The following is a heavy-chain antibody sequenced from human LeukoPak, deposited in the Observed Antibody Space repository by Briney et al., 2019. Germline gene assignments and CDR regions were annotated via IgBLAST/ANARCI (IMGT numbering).Heavy chain of an antibody. CDR2: IYHSGST. CDR1: GGSISSGGYY. V-gene: IGHV4-30-2*01. CDR3: ARVSYSYAYGSYYYYYMDV. J-gene: IGHJ6*03. D-gene: IGHD5-18*01. Sequence: PSETLSLTCTVSGGSISSGGYYWSWIRQPPGKGLEWIGYIYHSGSTYYNPSLKSRGTVSVDRSKNQFSLKLTSVTAADTAVYYCARVSYSYAYGSYYYYYMDVWGKGTTVTVSS.